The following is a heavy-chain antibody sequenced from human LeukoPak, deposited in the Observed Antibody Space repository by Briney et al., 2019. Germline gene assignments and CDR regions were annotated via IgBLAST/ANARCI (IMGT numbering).Heavy chain of an antibody. CDR1: GGTFSSYA. J-gene: IGHJ4*02. D-gene: IGHD3-3*01. Sequence: SVKVSCKASGGTFSSYAISWARQAPGQGLEWMGGIIPIFGTANYAQKFQGRVTITADESTSTAYMELSSLRSEDTAVYYCARPRYYDFPAPLDYWGQGTLVTVSS. CDR2: IIPIFGTA. V-gene: IGHV1-69*13. CDR3: ARPRYYDFPAPLDY.